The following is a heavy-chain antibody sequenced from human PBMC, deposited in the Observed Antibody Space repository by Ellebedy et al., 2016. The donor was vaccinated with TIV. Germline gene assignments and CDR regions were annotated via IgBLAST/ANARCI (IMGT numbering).Heavy chain of an antibody. Sequence: PGGSLRLSCAASGFTFSSYAMHWVRQAPGKGLEWVALISYDESNKYNADSVKGRFSISRDNSKNTLYLQMNSLRAEDTAVYYCARVLGFGEEHYGMDVWGQGTTVTVSS. D-gene: IGHD3-10*01. V-gene: IGHV3-30*07. J-gene: IGHJ6*02. CDR1: GFTFSSYA. CDR2: ISYDESNK. CDR3: ARVLGFGEEHYGMDV.